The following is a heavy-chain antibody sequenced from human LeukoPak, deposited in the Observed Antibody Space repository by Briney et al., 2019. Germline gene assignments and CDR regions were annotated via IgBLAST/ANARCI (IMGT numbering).Heavy chain of an antibody. CDR2: IYYSGST. V-gene: IGHV4-30-4*07. Sequence: SQTLSLTCAVSGFSISSGGYSWSWLRQPPGKGLEWIGYIYYSGSTYYNPSLKSRVTISVDTSKNQFSLKLSSVTAADTAVYYCAREVGGYSYGTYYYYMDVWGKGTTVTVSS. CDR1: GFSISSGGYS. CDR3: AREVGGYSYGTYYYYMDV. J-gene: IGHJ6*03. D-gene: IGHD5-18*01.